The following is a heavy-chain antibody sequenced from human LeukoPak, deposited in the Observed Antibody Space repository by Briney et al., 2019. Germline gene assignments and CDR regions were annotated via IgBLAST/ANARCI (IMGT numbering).Heavy chain of an antibody. Sequence: PSETLSLTCTVSGGSITSSSYYWGWIRQPPGKGPEWIGSIYYTGSTNYNPSLKSRVTISLDTSKNQFSLKLTSVTAADTAVYYCARSVGGLAAFDIWGQGTMVTVSS. CDR2: IYYTGST. D-gene: IGHD4-23*01. V-gene: IGHV4-39*07. J-gene: IGHJ3*02. CDR3: ARSVGGLAAFDI. CDR1: GGSITSSSYY.